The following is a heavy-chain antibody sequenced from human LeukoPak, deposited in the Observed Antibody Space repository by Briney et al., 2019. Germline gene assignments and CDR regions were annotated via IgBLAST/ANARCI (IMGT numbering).Heavy chain of an antibody. CDR3: ARLVRGVDPRDY. J-gene: IGHJ4*02. Sequence: TLSLTCTVSGGSISSYYWSWIRQPAGKGLEWIGRIYTSGSTNYNPSLKSRVTISIDKSKNQFSLKLSSVTAADTAVYYCARLVRGVDPRDYWGQGTLVTVSS. V-gene: IGHV4-4*07. D-gene: IGHD3-10*01. CDR2: IYTSGST. CDR1: GGSISSYY.